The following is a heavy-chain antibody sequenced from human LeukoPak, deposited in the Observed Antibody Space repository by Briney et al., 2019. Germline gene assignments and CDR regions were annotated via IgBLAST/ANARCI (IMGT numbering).Heavy chain of an antibody. J-gene: IGHJ6*02. CDR1: GFTFSSYG. D-gene: IGHD4-17*01. Sequence: GGSLRLSCAASGFTFSSYGMHWVRQAPGKGLEWVAFIRYDGSNKYYADSVKGRFTISRDNSKNTLYLQMNSLRAEDTAVYYCAKHAPYGAYYYYGMDVWGQGTTVTVSS. CDR3: AKHAPYGAYYYYGMDV. V-gene: IGHV3-30*02. CDR2: IRYDGSNK.